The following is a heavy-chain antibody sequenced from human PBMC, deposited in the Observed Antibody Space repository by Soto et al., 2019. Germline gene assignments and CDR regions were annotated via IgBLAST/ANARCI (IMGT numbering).Heavy chain of an antibody. V-gene: IGHV3-23*01. CDR3: AKERRAETTGALDY. CDR1: EFPLSNYP. D-gene: IGHD2-8*02. CDR2: IRPSGGST. Sequence: EVQLLESGGDLAQPGGPRRVSCAAPEFPLSNYPWSWVRQAPGKGLEWVSPIRPSGGSTYYADSVKGRFTISRDNSKNTLYLQMNSLRADDTAVYYCAKERRAETTGALDYWGQGTLVIVSS. J-gene: IGHJ4*02.